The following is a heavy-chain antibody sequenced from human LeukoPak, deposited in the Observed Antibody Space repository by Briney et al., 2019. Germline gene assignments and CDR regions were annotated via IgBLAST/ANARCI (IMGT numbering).Heavy chain of an antibody. V-gene: IGHV3-48*01. J-gene: IGHJ4*02. CDR3: ARAGSFDWLLPFDY. CDR2: ISSSSSTI. D-gene: IGHD3-9*01. Sequence: GGSLRLSCAASGFTFSSYSMNWVRQAPGKGLEWVSYISSSSSTIYYADSVKGRFTISRDNAKNSLYLQMNSLRAGDTAVYYCARAGSFDWLLPFDYWGQGTLVTVSS. CDR1: GFTFSSYS.